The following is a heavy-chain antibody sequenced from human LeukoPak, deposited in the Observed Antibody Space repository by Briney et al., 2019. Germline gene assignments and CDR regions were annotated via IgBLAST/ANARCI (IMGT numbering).Heavy chain of an antibody. Sequence: GGSLRLSCAASGFTFSSYGMHWVRQAPGKGLEWVAVISYDGSNKYYADSVKGRFTISRDNSKNTLYLQMNSLRAEDTAVYYCARDIVAIISSAMDVWGQGTTVTVSS. CDR1: GFTFSSYG. CDR3: ARDIVAIISSAMDV. CDR2: ISYDGSNK. V-gene: IGHV3-30*19. D-gene: IGHD5-12*01. J-gene: IGHJ6*02.